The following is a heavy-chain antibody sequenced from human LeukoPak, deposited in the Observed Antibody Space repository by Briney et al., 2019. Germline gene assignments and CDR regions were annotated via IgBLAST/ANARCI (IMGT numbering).Heavy chain of an antibody. CDR1: GGSISSYY. CDR2: VYNSGST. CDR3: ARGYSSAWYREFFDH. J-gene: IGHJ4*02. V-gene: IGHV4-4*07. D-gene: IGHD6-13*01. Sequence: SETLSLTCTVSGGSISSYYWSWIRQPAGKGLEWIGRVYNSGSTNYNPSFMGRVTMSVDTSKNQFSLKLSSVTAADTAVYYCARGYSSAWYREFFDHWGQGTLVTVS.